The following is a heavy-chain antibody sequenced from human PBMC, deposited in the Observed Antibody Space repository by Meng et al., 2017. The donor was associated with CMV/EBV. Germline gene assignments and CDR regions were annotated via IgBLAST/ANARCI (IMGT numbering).Heavy chain of an antibody. CDR3: ARYYYDSSGYFDY. Sequence: RLLLPGSGPGLVNPSRTLSLTCTVSGGSISSSSYYWGWIRQPPGKGLEWIGSIYYSGSTYYNPSLKRRVNISVDTSKNQFSLKLSSVTAADTAVYYRARYYYDSSGYFDYWGQGTLVTVSS. CDR2: IYYSGST. CDR1: GGSISSSSYY. V-gene: IGHV4-39*06. J-gene: IGHJ4*02. D-gene: IGHD3-22*01.